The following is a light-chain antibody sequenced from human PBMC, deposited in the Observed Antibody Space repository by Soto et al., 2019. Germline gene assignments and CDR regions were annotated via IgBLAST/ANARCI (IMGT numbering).Light chain of an antibody. CDR2: GAS. CDR3: HQYNNWPPFT. J-gene: IGKJ2*01. Sequence: EIVMTQSPATLPVSPGERATLSCRASQSVSSNLAWYQQKPGQAPRLLIYGASTRASGVPARFSGSGSGTQFTLTISSLQSEDFAVYYCHQYNNWPPFTFGLGTKLEIK. CDR1: QSVSSN. V-gene: IGKV3-15*01.